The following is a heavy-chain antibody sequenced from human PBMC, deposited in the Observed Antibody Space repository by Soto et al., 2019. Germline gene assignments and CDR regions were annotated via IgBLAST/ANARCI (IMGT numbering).Heavy chain of an antibody. Sequence: EVQVVESGGGLVQPGGSLRLSCAASGFTVSSDYMSWVRQAPGKGLEWVSVIYSGGSTYYADSVKGRFTISRDNSKHPLYLQMNSLRAEDTAVYYCARDPGDRNGVSVWGQGTTVSVSS. CDR2: IYSGGST. CDR3: ARDPGDRNGVSV. CDR1: GFTVSSDY. D-gene: IGHD1-1*01. V-gene: IGHV3-66*01. J-gene: IGHJ6*02.